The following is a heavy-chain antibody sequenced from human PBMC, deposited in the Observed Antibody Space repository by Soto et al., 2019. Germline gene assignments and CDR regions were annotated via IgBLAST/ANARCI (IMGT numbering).Heavy chain of an antibody. CDR3: AKDRDDFWSGYYTPGP. D-gene: IGHD3-3*01. J-gene: IGHJ5*02. V-gene: IGHV1-24*01. CDR1: GYTLTELS. Sequence: ASVKVSCKVSGYTLTELSMHWVRQAPGKGLEWMGGFDPEDGETIYAQKFQGRVTMTEDTSTDTAYMELSSLRSEDTAVYYCAKDRDDFWSGYYTPGPWGQGTLVTVSS. CDR2: FDPEDGET.